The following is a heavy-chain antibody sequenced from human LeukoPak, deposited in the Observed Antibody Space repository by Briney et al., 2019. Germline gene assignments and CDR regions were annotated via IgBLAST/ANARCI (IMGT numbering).Heavy chain of an antibody. Sequence: SETLSLTCTVSGGSISSSSYYWGWIRQPPGKGLEWIGSIYYSGSTYYNPSLKSRVTISVDTSKNQFSLKLSSVTAADTAVYYCASAKLRGNNWFDPWGQGTLVTVSS. CDR3: ASAKLRGNNWFDP. CDR1: GGSISSSSYY. CDR2: IYYSGST. D-gene: IGHD3-16*01. J-gene: IGHJ5*02. V-gene: IGHV4-39*01.